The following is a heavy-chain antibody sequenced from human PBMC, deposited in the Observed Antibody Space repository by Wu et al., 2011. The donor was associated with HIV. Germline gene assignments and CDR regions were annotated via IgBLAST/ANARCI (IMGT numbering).Heavy chain of an antibody. CDR1: GGSISSHY. J-gene: IGHJ3*02. CDR3: ARDGYNWNYDAFDI. D-gene: IGHD1-1*01. V-gene: IGHV4-59*11. CDR2: IYYSGST. Sequence: QVQLQESGPGLVKPSETLSLTCTVSGGSISSHYWSWIRQPPGKGLEWIGYIYYSGSTNYNPSLKSRVTISVDTSKNQFSLKLSSVTAADTAVYYCARDGYNWNYDAFDIWGQGTMVTVSS.